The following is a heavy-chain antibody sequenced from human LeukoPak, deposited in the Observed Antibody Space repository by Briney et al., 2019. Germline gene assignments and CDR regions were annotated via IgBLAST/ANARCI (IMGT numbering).Heavy chain of an antibody. Sequence: GGSLRLSCAASGFTFNNYHMHWVRQAPGKGLEWVAVISYDGSNKYYADSVKGRFTISRDNSKNSLYLQMNSLRAEDTAVYYCARVLQALDYWGLGTLVTVSS. V-gene: IGHV3-30*03. CDR2: ISYDGSNK. J-gene: IGHJ4*02. D-gene: IGHD4-11*01. CDR3: ARVLQALDY. CDR1: GFTFNNYH.